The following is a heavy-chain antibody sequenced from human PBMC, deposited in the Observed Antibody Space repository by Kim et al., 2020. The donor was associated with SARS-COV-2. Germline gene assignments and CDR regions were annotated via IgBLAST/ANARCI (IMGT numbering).Heavy chain of an antibody. V-gene: IGHV3-30*01. Sequence: VKGRFTISRDNSKNTLYLQMNSLRAEDTAVYYCARARQLWEYYYYYGMDVWGQGTTVTVSS. D-gene: IGHD5-18*01. CDR3: ARARQLWEYYYYYGMDV. J-gene: IGHJ6*02.